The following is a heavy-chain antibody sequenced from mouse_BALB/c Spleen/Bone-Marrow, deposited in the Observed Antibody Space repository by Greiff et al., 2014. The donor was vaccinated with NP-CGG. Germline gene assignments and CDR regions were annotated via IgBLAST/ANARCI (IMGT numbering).Heavy chain of an antibody. V-gene: IGHV5-9-1*01. Sequence: DVMLVESGGGLVKPGGSLKLSCADSGFTFSSYGMSWVRQTPEKRLEWVATISGGDSYTYYPDSVKGRFTISRDNAKNTLYLQMSSLRSEDTAMYYCAMITTIAYWGQGTLVTVSA. J-gene: IGHJ3*01. D-gene: IGHD2-4*01. CDR2: ISGGDSYT. CDR3: AMITTIAY. CDR1: GFTFSSYG.